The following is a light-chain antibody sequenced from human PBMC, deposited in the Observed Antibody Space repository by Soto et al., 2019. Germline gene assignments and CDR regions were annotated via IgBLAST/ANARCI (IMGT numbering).Light chain of an antibody. Sequence: RVMLQAPATLSVSPGERATLSCRPSQSVSSNLAWYQQEPGQAPRLLIYDASNRATGITARISGSGSGTDFTLTISSLAHEDFAIYYCQQRGKWPPTFGQGTKVDIK. V-gene: IGKV3-11*01. CDR1: QSVSSN. CDR3: QQRGKWPPT. CDR2: DAS. J-gene: IGKJ1*01.